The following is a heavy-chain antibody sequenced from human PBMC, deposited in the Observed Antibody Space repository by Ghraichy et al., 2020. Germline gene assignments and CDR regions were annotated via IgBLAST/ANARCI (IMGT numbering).Heavy chain of an antibody. D-gene: IGHD6-19*01. CDR2: INQSGST. V-gene: IGHV4-34*01. CDR1: GGSFSGYY. Sequence: SETLSLTCAVYGGSFSGYYWSWIRQPPGKGLEWIGEINQSGSTNYNPSLKSRVTISVDTSKNQFSLKLSSVTAAATAVYYCARSSRLGRAARIAVAGSSNFQHWGQGTLVTVSS. J-gene: IGHJ1*01. CDR3: ARSSRLGRAARIAVAGSSNFQH.